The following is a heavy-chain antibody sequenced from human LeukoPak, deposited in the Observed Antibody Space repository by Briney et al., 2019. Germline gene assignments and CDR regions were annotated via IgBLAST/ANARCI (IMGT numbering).Heavy chain of an antibody. CDR1: GGSISSGGYY. V-gene: IGHV4-39*07. J-gene: IGHJ4*02. Sequence: PSETLSLTCAVSGGSISSGGYYWSWIRQPPGKGLEWIGEINHSGSTNYNPSLKSRVTISVDTSKNQFSLKLSSVTAADTAVYYCARGEGSSWYLGGSFDYWGQGTLVTVSS. CDR2: INHSGST. CDR3: ARGEGSSWYLGGSFDY. D-gene: IGHD6-13*01.